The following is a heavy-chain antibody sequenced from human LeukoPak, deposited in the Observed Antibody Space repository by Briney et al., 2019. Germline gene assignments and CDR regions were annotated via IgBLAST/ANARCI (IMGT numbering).Heavy chain of an antibody. CDR1: GYSFTSYW. J-gene: IGHJ6*03. CDR2: IYPGDSDS. Sequence: GESLKISCKGSGYSFTSYWIGWGRQMPGKGVEWMGIIYPGDSDSRYSPSSQGQVTISADKSISTAYLKWSSLKASDTAMYYCARVAVAGTDYYYYMDVWGKGTTVTVSS. D-gene: IGHD6-19*01. CDR3: ARVAVAGTDYYYYMDV. V-gene: IGHV5-51*01.